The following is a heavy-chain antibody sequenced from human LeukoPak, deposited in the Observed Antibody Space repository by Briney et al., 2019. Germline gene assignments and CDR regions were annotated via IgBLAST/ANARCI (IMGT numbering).Heavy chain of an antibody. J-gene: IGHJ4*02. V-gene: IGHV4-59*08. CDR3: ARQREYYESSGYYSFDY. CDR2: IYYSGST. Sequence: SETLSLTCTVSGDSFRSYYWSWIRQPPGKGLEWIGYIYYSGSTNYNPSLKSRVTISVDTSKNQFSLKLSSVTAADTAVYYCARQREYYESSGYYSFDYWGQGTLVTVSS. D-gene: IGHD3-22*01. CDR1: GDSFRSYY.